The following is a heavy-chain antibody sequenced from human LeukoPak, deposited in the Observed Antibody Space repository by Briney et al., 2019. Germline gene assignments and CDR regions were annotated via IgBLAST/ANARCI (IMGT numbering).Heavy chain of an antibody. CDR2: IKSKTDGGTT. V-gene: IGHV3-15*01. D-gene: IGHD5-18*01. J-gene: IGHJ4*02. CDR1: GFTFSNAW. CDR3: TTEKDTAMVIDY. Sequence: PGGSLRLSCAASGFTFSNAWMSWVRQAPGKGLEWVGRIKSKTDGGTTDYAAPVKGRFTISRDDSKNTLYLQMNSVKTEDTAVYYCTTEKDTAMVIDYWGQGTLVTVSS.